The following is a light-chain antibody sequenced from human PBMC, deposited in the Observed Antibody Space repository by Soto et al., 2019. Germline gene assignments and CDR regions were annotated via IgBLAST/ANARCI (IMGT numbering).Light chain of an antibody. V-gene: IGKV4-1*01. Sequence: DIVMTQSPDSLAVSLGERATINCKSSQSVLYSSNNKNYLAWYQQKPGQPPKLLIYWASTRESGVPDRFSGGGSGADFTLTISSLQAEDVAFYYCQQYYSPPYTFGQGTKLEIK. CDR1: QSVLYSSNNKNY. J-gene: IGKJ2*01. CDR2: WAS. CDR3: QQYYSPPYT.